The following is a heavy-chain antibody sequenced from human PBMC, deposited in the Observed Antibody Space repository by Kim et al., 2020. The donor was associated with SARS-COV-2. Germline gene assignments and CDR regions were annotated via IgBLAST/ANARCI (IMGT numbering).Heavy chain of an antibody. CDR2: ISTSGDST. Sequence: GGSLRLSCTASGFTFSSFGMNWVRQAPVKGLEWVSYISTSGDSTYYADSVKGRFTISRDNARNSLYLQMHSLRAEDTALYYGARDRGIAVADTYFDYWGQGTLVTVSS. D-gene: IGHD6-13*01. J-gene: IGHJ4*02. V-gene: IGHV3-48*03. CDR3: ARDRGIAVADTYFDY. CDR1: GFTFSSFG.